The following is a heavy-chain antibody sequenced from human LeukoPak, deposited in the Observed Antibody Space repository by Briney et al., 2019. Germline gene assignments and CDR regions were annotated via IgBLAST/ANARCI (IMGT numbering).Heavy chain of an antibody. CDR2: IVVGSGNT. D-gene: IGHD3-9*01. CDR1: GFTFTSSA. V-gene: IGHV1-58*02. Sequence: SVKVSCKASGFTFTSSAMQWVRQARGQRLEWIGWIVVGSGNTNYAQKFPERVTITRDMSTSTAYMELSSLRSEDTAVYYCAAGNMGFDWLVPHFDPWGQGTLVTVSS. CDR3: AAGNMGFDWLVPHFDP. J-gene: IGHJ5*02.